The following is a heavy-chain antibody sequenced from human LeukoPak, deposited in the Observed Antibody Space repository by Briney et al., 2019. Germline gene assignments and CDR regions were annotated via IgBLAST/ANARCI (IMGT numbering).Heavy chain of an antibody. J-gene: IGHJ4*02. V-gene: IGHV1-2*02. CDR1: GYTFTGYY. D-gene: IGHD5-18*01. CDR3: ARDPLFRLRQLWLLW. CDR2: INPNSGGT. Sequence: ASVKVSCKASGYTFTGYYMHWVRQAPGQGLEWMGWINPNSGGTNYAQKLQGRVTMTRDTSISTAYMELSRLRSDDTAVYYCARDPLFRLRQLWLLWWGQGTLVTVSS.